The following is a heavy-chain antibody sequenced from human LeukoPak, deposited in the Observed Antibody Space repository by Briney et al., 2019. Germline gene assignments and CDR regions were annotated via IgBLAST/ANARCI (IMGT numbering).Heavy chain of an antibody. D-gene: IGHD5-24*01. Sequence: SETLSLTCTVSVGSISGSSYSWGWIRQPPGKGLEWIGNINFSGRTYYNPSLKSRVTISVDTPKNQFSLKLNSVTAADTAIYHCARLVPEATSRDFDYWGQGALVTVSS. V-gene: IGHV4-39*01. J-gene: IGHJ4*02. CDR3: ARLVPEATSRDFDY. CDR1: VGSISGSSYS. CDR2: INFSGRT.